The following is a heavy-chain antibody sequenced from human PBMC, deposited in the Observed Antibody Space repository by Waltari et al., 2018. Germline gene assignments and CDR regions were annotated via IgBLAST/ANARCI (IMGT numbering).Heavy chain of an antibody. CDR2: MSDSGDNT. CDR1: GFTFSSYT. Sequence: EVQLVESGGALVQPGGSLRLSCAASGFTFSSYTLHWVRQAQGKGLEWVSSMSDSGDNTYDALSVWGHFTSSRDNSKNTVYLQMNSLRADDTAVYYCAKDQRGSNSFDFRGQGTLVAVSA. V-gene: IGHV3-23*04. J-gene: IGHJ4*02. D-gene: IGHD4-4*01. CDR3: AKDQRGSNSFDF.